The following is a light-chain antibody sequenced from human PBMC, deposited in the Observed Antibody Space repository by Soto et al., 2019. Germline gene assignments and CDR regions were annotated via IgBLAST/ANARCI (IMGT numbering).Light chain of an antibody. J-gene: IGLJ1*01. CDR3: SSYTSTSTRV. V-gene: IGLV2-14*01. Sequence: QSALTLPAFVSGSPGQSITISCTGTSSDVGGYNYVSWYQHPPGKAPKLMISEVSNRPSGVSNRFSGSKSGNTASLTISGLQAEDEADYYCSSYTSTSTRVFGTGTKLTVL. CDR1: SSDVGGYNY. CDR2: EVS.